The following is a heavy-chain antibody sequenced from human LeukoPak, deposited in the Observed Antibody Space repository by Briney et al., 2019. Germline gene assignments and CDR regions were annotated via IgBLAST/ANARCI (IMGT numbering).Heavy chain of an antibody. Sequence: KPSETLSLTCNVSGGSIIGYYWSWIRQPPGKGLGWIASIYYSGSTNYNPSLMSRVTVSLDTSKNQFSLKLSSVTAADTAVYYCARHRGSNLNRSFDFWGQGALVTVSS. CDR3: ARHRGSNLNRSFDF. V-gene: IGHV4-59*08. J-gene: IGHJ4*02. D-gene: IGHD1-14*01. CDR1: GGSIIGYY. CDR2: IYYSGST.